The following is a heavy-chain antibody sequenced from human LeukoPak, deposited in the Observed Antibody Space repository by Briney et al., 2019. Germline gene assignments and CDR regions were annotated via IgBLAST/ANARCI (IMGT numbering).Heavy chain of an antibody. CDR1: GGSISSYY. D-gene: IGHD4-23*01. J-gene: IGHJ4*02. Sequence: SETLSLTCTGSGGSISSYYWSWIRQPPGKGLEWIGYIYYSGSTNYNPSLKSRVTISVDTSKNQFSLKLSSVTAADTAVYYCARDDYGGYFDYWGQGTLVTVSS. CDR2: IYYSGST. CDR3: ARDDYGGYFDY. V-gene: IGHV4-59*01.